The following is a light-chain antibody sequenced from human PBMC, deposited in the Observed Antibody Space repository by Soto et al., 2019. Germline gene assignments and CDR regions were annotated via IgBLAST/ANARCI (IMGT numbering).Light chain of an antibody. CDR2: KDN. CDR1: GGSIASNH. CDR3: QSYDGNNVL. Sequence: NFMLTQPHSVSESPGKTVTISCTRSGGSIASNHVQWYQQRPGGAPTTVIYKDNQRPSGVPDRFSGSIDSSSNSASLTISGLKTEDEADYYCQSYDGNNVLFGGRTKLTVL. V-gene: IGLV6-57*04. J-gene: IGLJ2*01.